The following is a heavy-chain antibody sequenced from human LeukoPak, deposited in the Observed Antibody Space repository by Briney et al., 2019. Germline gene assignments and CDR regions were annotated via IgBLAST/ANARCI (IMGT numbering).Heavy chain of an antibody. CDR2: ISSSSSYI. CDR3: ARDCGGDCSGMDV. D-gene: IGHD2-21*01. V-gene: IGHV3-21*01. J-gene: IGHJ6*02. Sequence: GGSLRLSCAASGFTFSSYSMNWVRQAPGKGLEWVSSISSSSSYIYYADSVKGRFTISRDNAKNSLHLQMNSLRAEDTAVYYCARDCGGDCSGMDVWGQGTTVTVSS. CDR1: GFTFSSYS.